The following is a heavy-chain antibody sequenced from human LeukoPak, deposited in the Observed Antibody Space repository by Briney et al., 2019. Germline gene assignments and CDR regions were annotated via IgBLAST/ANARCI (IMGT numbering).Heavy chain of an antibody. CDR2: IGSSGSAI. CDR1: GFTFSSYS. CDR3: VRVSAIVGATWGFDP. V-gene: IGHV3-48*01. D-gene: IGHD1-26*01. J-gene: IGHJ5*02. Sequence: GGSLRLSCAASGFTFSSYSMNWVRQAPGKGVEWVSYIGSSGSAIYYADSVKGRFTISRDNAKNSLYLQMNSLRAEDTAVYYCVRVSAIVGATWGFDPWGQGTLVTVSS.